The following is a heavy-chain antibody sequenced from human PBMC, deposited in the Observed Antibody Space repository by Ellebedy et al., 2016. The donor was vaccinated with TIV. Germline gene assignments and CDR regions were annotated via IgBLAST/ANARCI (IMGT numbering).Heavy chain of an antibody. Sequence: SVKVSXXASGGTFSSYATIWVRQAPGQGLEWMGGIIPIFGTTNYAQKFQGRVTITADESTSTAYMELSSLRSEDTAVYYCARGTMIAWFYWGQGTLVTVSS. CDR2: IIPIFGTT. CDR3: ARGTMIAWFY. CDR1: GGTFSSYA. J-gene: IGHJ4*02. D-gene: IGHD3-22*01. V-gene: IGHV1-69*13.